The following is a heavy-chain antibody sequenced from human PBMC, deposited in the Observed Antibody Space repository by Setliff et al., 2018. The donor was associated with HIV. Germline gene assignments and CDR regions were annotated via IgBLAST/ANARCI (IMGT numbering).Heavy chain of an antibody. CDR2: ISGITNDI. V-gene: IGHV1-46*02. CDR3: ATVRGYYYDSSGQEYFQH. CDR1: AYTFHNNH. J-gene: IGHJ1*01. Sequence: ASVKVSCKASAYTFHNNHIHWVRQAPGQGLEWIGMISGITNDITYTEDLQGRVTMTEDTSTDTAYMELSSLTSEDTAVYYCATVRGYYYDSSGQEYFQHWGQGTLVTVSS. D-gene: IGHD3-22*01.